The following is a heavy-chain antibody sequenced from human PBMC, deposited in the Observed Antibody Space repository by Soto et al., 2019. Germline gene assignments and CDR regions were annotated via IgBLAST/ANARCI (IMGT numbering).Heavy chain of an antibody. CDR3: ARPPLVVAATLHYYQH. V-gene: IGHV3-23*01. CDR2: ISGSGGST. D-gene: IGHD2-15*01. CDR1: GFTFSSFA. Sequence: PGGSLRLSWAVSGFTFSSFAMSWVRQAPGKGLEWVSAISGSGGSTYYADSVKGRFTISRDNSKNTLYLQMNSLRAEDTAVYYCARPPLVVAATLHYYQHWGQGTLVTVSS. J-gene: IGHJ1*01.